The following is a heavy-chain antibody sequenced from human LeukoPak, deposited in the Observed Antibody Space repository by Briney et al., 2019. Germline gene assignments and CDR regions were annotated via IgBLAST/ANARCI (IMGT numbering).Heavy chain of an antibody. V-gene: IGHV4-59*01. Sequence: PSETLSLTCTVSGASISSSYWSWIRQPPGKRLEWIGFIYYSGSTNSNPSLKSRVTISADTSKNQFSLKLSSVTAADTAVYYCVRGNYDNRGYSNAFDIWGQGAMVTVPS. D-gene: IGHD3-22*01. CDR1: GASISSSY. J-gene: IGHJ3*02. CDR3: VRGNYDNRGYSNAFDI. CDR2: IYYSGST.